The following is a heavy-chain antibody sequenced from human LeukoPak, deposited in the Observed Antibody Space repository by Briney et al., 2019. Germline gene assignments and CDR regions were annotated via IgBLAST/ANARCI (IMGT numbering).Heavy chain of an antibody. J-gene: IGHJ4*02. D-gene: IGHD3-10*01. Sequence: PGGSLRLSCAASGFTFDDYTMHWVRQAPGKGLEWVSLISWDGGSTYYADSVKGRFTISRDNSKNSLYLQMNSLRTEDTALYYCAKDIYYYGSVSYYPDYWGQGTLVTVSS. CDR2: ISWDGGST. V-gene: IGHV3-43*01. CDR1: GFTFDDYT. CDR3: AKDIYYYGSVSYYPDY.